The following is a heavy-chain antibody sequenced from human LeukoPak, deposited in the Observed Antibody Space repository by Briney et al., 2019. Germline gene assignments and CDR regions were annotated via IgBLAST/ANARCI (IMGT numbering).Heavy chain of an antibody. Sequence: ASVKVSCKASGYTFTGYYMHWVRQAHGQGLEWMGRINPNSGGTNYAQEFHGRVTMTRATTISTAYMELSRLRSDDTAVYYCARAPGKTYKGAFDYWGQGTLVTVSS. CDR3: ARAPGKTYKGAFDY. CDR1: GYTFTGYY. J-gene: IGHJ4*02. CDR2: INPNSGGT. D-gene: IGHD1-26*01. V-gene: IGHV1-2*06.